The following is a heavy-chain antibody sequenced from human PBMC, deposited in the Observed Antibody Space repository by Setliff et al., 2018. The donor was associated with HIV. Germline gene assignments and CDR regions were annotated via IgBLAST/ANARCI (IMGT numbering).Heavy chain of an antibody. V-gene: IGHV4-59*01. CDR2: VYFSGDA. CDR1: GASIDRFF. Sequence: SETLSLTCSVSGASIDRFFWSWIRQPPGKGLEWIGNVYFSGDATYNPSLKSRVTISIQTSRSQFSLTLRSVTAADTAIYYCARRDTSTGVDPWGQGALVTVSS. CDR3: ARRDTSTGVDP. J-gene: IGHJ5*02. D-gene: IGHD7-27*01.